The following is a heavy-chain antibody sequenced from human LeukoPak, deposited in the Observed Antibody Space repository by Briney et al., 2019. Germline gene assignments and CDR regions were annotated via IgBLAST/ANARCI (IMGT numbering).Heavy chain of an antibody. D-gene: IGHD1-26*01. CDR3: ARDNSGSYYYFDY. J-gene: IGHJ4*02. V-gene: IGHV3-33*01. CDR1: GFTFSSYG. Sequence: PGGSLRLSCTTSGFTFSSYGMHCVRQAPGKGLEWVGVIWYDGSEKYYADSVKGRFTISRDNSKNTLYLQMNSLRAEDTAVYSCARDNSGSYYYFDYWGQGTLVTVSS. CDR2: IWYDGSEK.